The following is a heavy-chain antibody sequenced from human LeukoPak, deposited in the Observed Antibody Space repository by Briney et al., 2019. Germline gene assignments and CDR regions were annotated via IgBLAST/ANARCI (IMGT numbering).Heavy chain of an antibody. CDR1: GFTFSSYE. V-gene: IGHV3-15*01. Sequence: PGGSLRLSCAASGFTFSSYEMNWVRQAPGKGLEWVGRIKSKTDGGTTDYAAPVKGRFTISRDDSKNTLYLQMNSLKTEDTAVYYCTTDQTYYDILWWGQGTLVTVSS. CDR3: TTDQTYYDILW. CDR2: IKSKTDGGTT. J-gene: IGHJ4*02. D-gene: IGHD3-9*01.